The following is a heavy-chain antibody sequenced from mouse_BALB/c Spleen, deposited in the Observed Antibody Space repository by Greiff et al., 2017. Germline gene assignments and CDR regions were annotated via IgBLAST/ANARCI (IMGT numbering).Heavy chain of an antibody. Sequence: QVHVKQSGAELARPGASVKMSCKASGYTFTSYTMHWVKQRPGQGLEWIGYINPSSGYTNYNQKFKDKATLTADKSSSTAYMQLSSLTSEDSAVYYCARAGRGPYYFDYWGQGTTLTVSS. CDR2: INPSSGYT. J-gene: IGHJ2*01. V-gene: IGHV1-4*01. CDR1: GYTFTSYT. CDR3: ARAGRGPYYFDY.